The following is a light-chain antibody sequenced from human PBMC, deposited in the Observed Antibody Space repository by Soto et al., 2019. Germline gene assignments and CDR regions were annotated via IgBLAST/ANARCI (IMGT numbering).Light chain of an antibody. V-gene: IGKV1-5*03. CDR1: QSISSY. CDR3: QQYNSYSWT. J-gene: IGKJ1*01. Sequence: DIQMPQSPSSLSASVGDRVTVTCRASQSISSYLNWYQQKPGKAPKLLIYKASSLESGVPSRFSGSGSGTEFTLTISSLQPDDFATYYCQQYNSYSWTFGQGTKVDI. CDR2: KAS.